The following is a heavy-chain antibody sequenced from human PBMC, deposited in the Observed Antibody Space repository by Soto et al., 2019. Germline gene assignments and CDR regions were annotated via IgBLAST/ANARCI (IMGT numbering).Heavy chain of an antibody. J-gene: IGHJ6*02. CDR3: AREGLMVYATEPTSFYGMDV. Sequence: SETLSLTCTVSGGSISSGGYYWSWIRQHPGKGLEWIGYIYYSGSTYYNPSLKSRVTISVDTSKNQFSLKLSSVTAADTAVYYCAREGLMVYATEPTSFYGMDVWGQGTTVTVSS. CDR1: GGSISSGGYY. V-gene: IGHV4-31*03. CDR2: IYYSGST. D-gene: IGHD2-8*01.